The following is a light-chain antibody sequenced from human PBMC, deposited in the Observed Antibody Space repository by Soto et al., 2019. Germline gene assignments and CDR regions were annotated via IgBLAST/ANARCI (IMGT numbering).Light chain of an antibody. CDR1: DSDIGVYNY. CDR3: SSYANYNVV. J-gene: IGLJ2*01. CDR2: DVT. V-gene: IGLV2-14*03. Sequence: QSALTQPASVSGSPGQSITISCTGTDSDIGVYNYVSWYQQYPGKAPKLMIYDVTNRPSGVSSRFSGSKSGNMASLTISGLQAEDEADYYCSSYANYNVVFGGGTKLTVL.